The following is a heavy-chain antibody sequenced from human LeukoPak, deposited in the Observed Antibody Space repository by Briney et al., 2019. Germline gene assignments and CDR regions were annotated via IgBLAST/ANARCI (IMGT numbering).Heavy chain of an antibody. V-gene: IGHV4-59*12. J-gene: IGHJ4*02. D-gene: IGHD4-23*01. Sequence: SETLSLTCSVSGGSISSYYWSWIRQPPGKGLEWIGYIYYSGSTNYNPSLKSRVTISVDTSKNQFSLKLRSVTAADTAVYYCARRGSGATVVTTDYWGQGTLVTVSS. CDR1: GGSISSYY. CDR2: IYYSGST. CDR3: ARRGSGATVVTTDY.